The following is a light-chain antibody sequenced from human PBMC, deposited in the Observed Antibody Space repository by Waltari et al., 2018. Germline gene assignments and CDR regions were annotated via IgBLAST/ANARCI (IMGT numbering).Light chain of an antibody. V-gene: IGKV1-5*03. CDR2: KAS. Sequence: DIQMTQSPSTLSASVGDRVTITCRASQSISSWLAWYQQKPGKAPKLLLYKASSLQSGVPSRFSGSGSGTEFTLTISSLQPDDFATYYCQQYNNYSWTFGQGTKLEIK. J-gene: IGKJ2*01. CDR1: QSISSW. CDR3: QQYNNYSWT.